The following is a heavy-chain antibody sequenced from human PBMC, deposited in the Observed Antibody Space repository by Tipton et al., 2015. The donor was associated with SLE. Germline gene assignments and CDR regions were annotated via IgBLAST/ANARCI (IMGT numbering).Heavy chain of an antibody. CDR3: ATGTLVGSWYYSMDV. Sequence: TLSLTCTVSGDSITSGNYYWSWIRQAAEKGLEWIGRINTSGSSDYNPSLKSRVTISMDTSNNQFSLKLTSVSAADTAVYYCATGTLVGSWYYSMDVWGKGTTVTVSS. CDR1: GDSITSGNYY. J-gene: IGHJ6*03. V-gene: IGHV4-61*02. CDR2: INTSGSS. D-gene: IGHD2-2*03.